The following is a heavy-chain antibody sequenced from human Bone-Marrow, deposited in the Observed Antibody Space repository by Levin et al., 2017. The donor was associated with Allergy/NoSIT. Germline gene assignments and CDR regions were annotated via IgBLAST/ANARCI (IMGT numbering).Heavy chain of an antibody. CDR2: IYWDDDK. Sequence: TLSLTLTCTFSGFSLTSRPVGMGWIRQPPGKALEWLAFIYWDDDKRYSPSLKSRLTITKVTSKNQVVLIMSNMDHVDTATSYCAHRQDMDGNWDVGTFDIWGQGTMVTVSS. CDR3: AHRQDMDGNWDVGTFDI. D-gene: IGHD1-1*01. V-gene: IGHV2-5*02. J-gene: IGHJ3*02. CDR1: GFSLTSRPVG.